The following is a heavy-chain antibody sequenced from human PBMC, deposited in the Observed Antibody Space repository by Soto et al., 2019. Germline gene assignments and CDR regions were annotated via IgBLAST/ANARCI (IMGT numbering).Heavy chain of an antibody. V-gene: IGHV4-39*07. CDR1: GGSISSSTYY. Sequence: SGGSISSSTYYWGWMRQPPGKGLEWIASFFIGGNTYYNPSLKSRVTISVDTSKNQFSLKLSSVTAADTAVYYCARGRTSSPTPGDYWGQGTLVTVSS. D-gene: IGHD2-2*01. CDR2: FFIGGNT. J-gene: IGHJ4*02. CDR3: ARGRTSSPTPGDY.